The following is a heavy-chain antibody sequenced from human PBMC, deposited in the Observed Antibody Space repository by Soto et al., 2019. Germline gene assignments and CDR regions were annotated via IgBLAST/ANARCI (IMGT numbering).Heavy chain of an antibody. V-gene: IGHV1-3*01. J-gene: IGHJ4*02. CDR2: INAGNGNT. D-gene: IGHD2-15*01. CDR3: ARDRPRYCSGGSCYGFDY. Sequence: GDAVRVSCKATGCTFTSYSMHWVRQAPGQRLEWMGWINAGNGNTKYSQKFQGRVTITRDTSASTAYMELSSLRSEDTAVYYCARDRPRYCSGGSCYGFDYWGQGTLVTFSS. CDR1: GCTFTSYS.